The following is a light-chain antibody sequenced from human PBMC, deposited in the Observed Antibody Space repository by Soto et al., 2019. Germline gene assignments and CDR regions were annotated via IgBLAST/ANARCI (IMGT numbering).Light chain of an antibody. CDR1: QSVRTF. CDR2: GAS. J-gene: IGKJ4*01. Sequence: EIVLTQSPATLSLSPGERATLSCRASQSVRTFLAWYPQKIGQAPRLLIHGASNRATGIPARFSGSGSGTDFTLTISSLEPEDFAVYYCQQRSSWPLTFGGGTKVEIK. CDR3: QQRSSWPLT. V-gene: IGKV3-11*01.